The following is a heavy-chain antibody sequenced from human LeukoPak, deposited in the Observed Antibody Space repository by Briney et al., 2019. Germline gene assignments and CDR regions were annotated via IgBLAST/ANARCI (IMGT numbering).Heavy chain of an antibody. CDR1: GVSISSNY. D-gene: IGHD1-26*01. CDR3: AGDPVVGAFDY. J-gene: IGHJ4*02. CDR2: IYYSGST. Sequence: PSETLSLTCTVSGVSISSNYWSWIRQRQGKGLMWIGYIYYSGSTNSNPSPKSRITISADTSKIQLALKLRSVTAAATAVYYCAGDPVVGAFDYSGQGTLVTVSS. V-gene: IGHV4-59*12.